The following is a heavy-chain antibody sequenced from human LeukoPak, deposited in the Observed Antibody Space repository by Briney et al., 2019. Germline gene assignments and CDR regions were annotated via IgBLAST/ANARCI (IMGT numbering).Heavy chain of an antibody. CDR2: IKQEGSEK. V-gene: IGHV3-7*01. Sequence: GGSLRLSCETSGFSFSTYWMSWVRQAPGKGLEWVANIKQEGSEKYYVDSVKGRFTIPRDNAKNSLYLEMNSLRAEDTAVYYCARVAVRGPYYYYYYYMDVWGKGTTVTISS. D-gene: IGHD3-10*01. CDR1: GFSFSTYW. CDR3: ARVAVRGPYYYYYYYMDV. J-gene: IGHJ6*03.